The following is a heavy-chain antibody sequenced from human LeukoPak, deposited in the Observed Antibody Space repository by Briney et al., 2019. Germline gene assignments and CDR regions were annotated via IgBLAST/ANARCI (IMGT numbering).Heavy chain of an antibody. CDR2: INHSGST. CDR3: ARSRYSYGYYFDY. Sequence: SETLSLTCAVYGVSFSGYYWSWIRQPPGKGLEWIGEINHSGSTNYNPSLKSRVTISVDTSKNQFSLKLSSVTAADTAVYYCARSRYSYGYYFDYWGQGTLVTVSS. D-gene: IGHD5-18*01. J-gene: IGHJ4*02. CDR1: GVSFSGYY. V-gene: IGHV4-34*01.